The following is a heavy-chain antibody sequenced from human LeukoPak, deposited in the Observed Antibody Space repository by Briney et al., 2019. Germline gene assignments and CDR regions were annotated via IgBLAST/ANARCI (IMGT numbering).Heavy chain of an antibody. CDR2: IYTSGST. CDR3: ARVWCSSTSCPLYYYYMDV. D-gene: IGHD2-2*01. V-gene: IGHV4-4*07. CDR1: GGSISSYY. J-gene: IGHJ6*03. Sequence: SETLTLTCTVSGGSISSYYWSWTRQPAGKGLEWIGRIYTSGSTNYNPSLKSRVTMSVDTSKNQFSLKLSSVTAADTAVYYCARVWCSSTSCPLYYYYMDVWGKGTTVTVSS.